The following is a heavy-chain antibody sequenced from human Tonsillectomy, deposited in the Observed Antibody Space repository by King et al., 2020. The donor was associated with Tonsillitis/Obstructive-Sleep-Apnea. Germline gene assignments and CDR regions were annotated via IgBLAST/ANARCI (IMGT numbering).Heavy chain of an antibody. Sequence: QLVQSGAELKKPGASVRVSCKASGYTFNNYGISWVRQAPGQGLEWKGWISNYNTNRNYAQRLQGRVTMTTDTSTSTAYMELRSLRSDDTAVYYCARDVMAAGYYYMDVWGKGTTVTVSS. CDR2: ISNYNTNR. J-gene: IGHJ6*03. D-gene: IGHD2-8*01. V-gene: IGHV1-18*01. CDR3: ARDVMAAGYYYMDV. CDR1: GYTFNNYG.